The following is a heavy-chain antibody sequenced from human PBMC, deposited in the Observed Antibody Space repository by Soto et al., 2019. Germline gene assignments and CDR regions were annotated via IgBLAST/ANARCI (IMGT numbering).Heavy chain of an antibody. V-gene: IGHV1-2*04. CDR1: GYSITDYH. CDR3: ARGDSTDCSNGVCSFFYNHDMDV. CDR2: INPKSGGT. J-gene: IGHJ6*02. D-gene: IGHD2-8*01. Sequence: ASVKVSCIASGYSITDYHIYWVRQAPGQGLEWLGRINPKSGGTSTAQKFQGWVTMTTDTSISTASMELTRLTSDDTAIYYCARGDSTDCSNGVCSFFYNHDMDVWGQGTTVTVSS.